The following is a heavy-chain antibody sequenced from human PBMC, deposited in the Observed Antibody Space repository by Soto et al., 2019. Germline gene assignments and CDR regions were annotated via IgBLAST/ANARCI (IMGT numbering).Heavy chain of an antibody. CDR3: ARSPHMDV. CDR2: INHSGST. CDR1: GRSFSGYY. J-gene: IGHJ6*03. Sequence: QVQLQQWGAGLLKPSETLSLTCAVYGRSFSGYYWSWIRQSPGKGLEWIGEINHSGSTNYNPSLKSRVTILIDAPKNQFSLKMSSVTAADTAVYYCARSPHMDVWGKGTTVIVSS. V-gene: IGHV4-34*01.